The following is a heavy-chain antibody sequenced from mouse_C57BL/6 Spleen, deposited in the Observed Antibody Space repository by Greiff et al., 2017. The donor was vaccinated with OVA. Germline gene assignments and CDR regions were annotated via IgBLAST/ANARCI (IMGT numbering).Heavy chain of an antibody. Sequence: EVKLQQSGPELVKPGASVKMSCKASGYTFTDSNMHWVKQSHGKSLEWIGYINPNNGGTSYNPKFKGKATLTVNKSSSTAYMELRSLTSEDSAVYCGARATGSYDFDYWGQGTTLTVSS. CDR3: ARATGSYDFDY. V-gene: IGHV1-22*01. CDR2: INPNNGGT. D-gene: IGHD4-1*02. J-gene: IGHJ2*01. CDR1: GYTFTDSN.